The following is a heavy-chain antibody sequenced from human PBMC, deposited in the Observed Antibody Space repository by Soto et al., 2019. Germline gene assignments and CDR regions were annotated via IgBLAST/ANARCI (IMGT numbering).Heavy chain of an antibody. CDR1: GFTFSSYA. V-gene: IGHV3-30-3*01. CDR3: ARDSERGCQYQQLCSHYYGLDV. J-gene: IGHJ6*02. CDR2: ISYDGSNK. D-gene: IGHD2-2*01. Sequence: GGSLRLSCAASGFTFSSYAMHWVRQAPGKGLEWVAVISYDGSNKYYADSVKGRFTISRDNSKNTLYLQMNSLRAEDTAVYYCARDSERGCQYQQLCSHYYGLDVWGQGTTVTVSS.